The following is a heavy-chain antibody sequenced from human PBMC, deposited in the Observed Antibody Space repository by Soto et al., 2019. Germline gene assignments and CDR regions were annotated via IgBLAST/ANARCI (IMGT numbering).Heavy chain of an antibody. Sequence: RQAPGQGLEWMGWINPNSGGTNYAQKFQGRVTMTRDTSISTAYMELSSLRSDDTAVYYCARRHSYHMPFDCWGQGTLVTVSS. CDR3: ARRHSYHMPFDC. CDR2: INPNSGGT. D-gene: IGHD2-2*01. J-gene: IGHJ4*02. V-gene: IGHV1-2*02.